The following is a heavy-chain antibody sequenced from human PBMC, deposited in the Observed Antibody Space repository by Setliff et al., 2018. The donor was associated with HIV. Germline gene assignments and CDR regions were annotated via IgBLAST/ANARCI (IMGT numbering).Heavy chain of an antibody. J-gene: IGHJ3*02. CDR2: ISGFNGNT. D-gene: IGHD6-19*01. CDR1: GYSFARYG. Sequence: GASVKVSCKASGYSFARYGPSWVRQAPGQGLEWMGWISGFNGNTKYAQSFQDRVAMTTETATSTAYMEMRSLRPDDTAVYFCARVPYRSAWFSGGHDAFDIWGQGTMVTVSS. V-gene: IGHV1-18*01. CDR3: ARVPYRSAWFSGGHDAFDI.